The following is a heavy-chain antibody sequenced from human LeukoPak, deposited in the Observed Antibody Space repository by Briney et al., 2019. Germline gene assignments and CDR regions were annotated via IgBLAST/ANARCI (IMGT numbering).Heavy chain of an antibody. CDR1: GGTFSSYA. Sequence: SVKVSCKASGGTFSSYAISWVRQAPGQGLEWMGGIIPIFGTANYAQKFQGRVTITTDESTSTAYMELSSLRSEGTAVYYCARASYYYDSSGYYFNWFDPWGQGTLVTDSS. V-gene: IGHV1-69*05. CDR2: IIPIFGTA. J-gene: IGHJ5*02. CDR3: ARASYYYDSSGYYFNWFDP. D-gene: IGHD3-22*01.